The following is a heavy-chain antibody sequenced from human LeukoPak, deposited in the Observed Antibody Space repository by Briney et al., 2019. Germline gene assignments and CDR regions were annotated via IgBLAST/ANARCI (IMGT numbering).Heavy chain of an antibody. CDR1: GYTFTSYY. CDR2: INPSGGST. CDR3: ARDRVMSGVVGATNNWFDP. Sequence: ASVKVSCKASGYTFTSYYMHWVRQAPGQGLEWMGIINPSGGSTSYAQKFRGRVTMTRDTSTSTVYMELSSLRSEDTAVYYCARDRVMSGVVGATNNWFDPWGQGTLVTVSS. V-gene: IGHV1-46*01. J-gene: IGHJ5*02. D-gene: IGHD1-26*01.